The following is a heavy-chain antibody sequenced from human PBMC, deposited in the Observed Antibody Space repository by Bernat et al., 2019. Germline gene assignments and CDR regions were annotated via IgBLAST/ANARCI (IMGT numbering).Heavy chain of an antibody. D-gene: IGHD6-13*01. CDR2: INNYNGNT. CDR3: VRDFMVGLSGTYHLFDY. V-gene: IGHV1-18*01. CDR1: GYTFTTYG. Sequence: QIQLVQSGPEIKKPGASVKVSCKTSGYTFTTYGISWLRQAPGQGLEWMGWINNYNGNTRYAQKLQDRVIMTTDTSATTAYMELGSLRSDDTAVYYCVRDFMVGLSGTYHLFDYWGQGTLITVSS. J-gene: IGHJ4*02.